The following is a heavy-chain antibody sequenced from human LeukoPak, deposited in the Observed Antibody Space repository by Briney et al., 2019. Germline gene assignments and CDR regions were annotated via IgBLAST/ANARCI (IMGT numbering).Heavy chain of an antibody. V-gene: IGHV4-59*01. CDR1: GGSISSYY. CDR3: AREANREFGCDY. CDR2: IYYSGST. Sequence: SETLSLTCTVSGGSISSYYWSWIRQPPGKGLEWIGYIYYSGSTNYNPSLKSRVTISVDTSKNQFSLKLSSVTAADTAVYYCAREANREFGCDYWGQGTLVTVSS. J-gene: IGHJ4*02. D-gene: IGHD2/OR15-2a*01.